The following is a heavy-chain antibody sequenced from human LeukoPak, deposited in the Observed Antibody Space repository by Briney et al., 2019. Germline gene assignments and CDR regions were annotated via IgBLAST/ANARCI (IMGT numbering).Heavy chain of an antibody. CDR1: GGSISSSSYY. V-gene: IGHV4-39*01. D-gene: IGHD1-1*01. J-gene: IGHJ4*02. CDR3: PSTAYKIFDY. CDR2: IYYSGST. Sequence: SETLSLTCTVSGGSISSSSYYWGWIRQPPGKGLEWIGSIYYSGSTYYNPSLKSRVTISVDTSKNQFSLKLSSVTAADTAVYYYPSTAYKIFDYWGQGTLVTVSS.